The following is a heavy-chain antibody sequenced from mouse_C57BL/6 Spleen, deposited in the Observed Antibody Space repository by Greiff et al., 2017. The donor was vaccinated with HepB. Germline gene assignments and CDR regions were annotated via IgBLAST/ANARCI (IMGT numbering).Heavy chain of an antibody. CDR2: ISYDGSN. CDR3: ARWSMVTDY. CDR1: GYSITSGYY. J-gene: IGHJ2*01. V-gene: IGHV3-6*01. D-gene: IGHD2-2*01. Sequence: DVQLQESGPGLVKPSQSLSLTCSVTGYSITSGYYWNWIRQFPGNKLEWMGYISYDGSNNYNPSLKNRISITRDTSKNQFFLKLNSVTTEDTATYYCARWSMVTDYWGQGTTLTVSS.